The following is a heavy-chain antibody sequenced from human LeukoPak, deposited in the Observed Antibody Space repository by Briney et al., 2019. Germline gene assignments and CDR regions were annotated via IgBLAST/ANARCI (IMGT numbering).Heavy chain of an antibody. D-gene: IGHD3-22*01. V-gene: IGHV3-30*02. CDR3: AKYDSSGYYVFDY. J-gene: IGHJ4*02. Sequence: GGSLRLSCAAAGFPFTTYWMGWVRQAPGKGLEWVAFIRYDGSNKYYADSVKGRFTISRDNSKNTLYLQMNSLRAEDTAVYYCAKYDSSGYYVFDYWGQGTLVTVSS. CDR1: GFPFTTYW. CDR2: IRYDGSNK.